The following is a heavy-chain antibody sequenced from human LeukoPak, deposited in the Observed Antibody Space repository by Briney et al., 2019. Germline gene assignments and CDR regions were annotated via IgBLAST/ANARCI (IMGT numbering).Heavy chain of an antibody. J-gene: IGHJ3*01. V-gene: IGHV3-49*03. Sequence: PGGSLRLSCTASGITFGDYAMSWFRQAPGKGLEWVGFIRSKAYGGTTEYAASVKGRFTISRDDSKSIAYLQMNSLKTEDTAVYYCTRNKAVAGTGGDAFDVWGQGTMVTVSS. CDR2: IRSKAYGGTT. CDR3: TRNKAVAGTGGDAFDV. CDR1: GITFGDYA. D-gene: IGHD6-19*01.